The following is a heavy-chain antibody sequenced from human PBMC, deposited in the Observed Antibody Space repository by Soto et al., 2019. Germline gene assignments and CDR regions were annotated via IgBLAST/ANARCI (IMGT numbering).Heavy chain of an antibody. CDR2: FDPEDGET. CDR1: GYTLPELS. V-gene: IGHV1-24*01. J-gene: IGHJ6*02. D-gene: IGHD6-13*01. Sequence: ASVKVSCKVSGYTLPELSMHWVRQAPGKGLEWMGGFDPEDGETIYAQKFQGRVTMTEDTSTDTAYMELSSLRSEDTAVYYCATDRRLSSSSWPRYYYYGMDVWGQGTTVTVS. CDR3: ATDRRLSSSSWPRYYYYGMDV.